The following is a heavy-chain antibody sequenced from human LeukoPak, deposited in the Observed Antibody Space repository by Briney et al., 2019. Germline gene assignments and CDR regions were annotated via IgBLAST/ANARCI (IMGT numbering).Heavy chain of an antibody. D-gene: IGHD5-12*01. J-gene: IGHJ5*02. CDR3: ARERAGSGYSGHDGGWFDL. CDR1: GGSISSYY. CDR2: IYSSGSS. Sequence: NPSETLYLTCTVSGGSISSYYWSWIRQPAGKELEWIERIYSSGSSSFNPSLKSRVTMSVDTSKNQFSLKLSSVTAADTAVYYCARERAGSGYSGHDGGWFDLWGQGTLATVSS. V-gene: IGHV4-4*07.